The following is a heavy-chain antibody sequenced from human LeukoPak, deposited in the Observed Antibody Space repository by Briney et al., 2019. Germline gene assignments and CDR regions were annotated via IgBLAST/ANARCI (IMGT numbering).Heavy chain of an antibody. Sequence: GGSLRLSCTVSGFTLSSYWMHWVRQVPGKGLAWASRINSDGSTINYADSVKGRFTISRDNAKNSLYLQMNSLRAEDTAVYYCARDGTYYDFWSGQIPANNWFDPWGQGTLVTVSS. CDR2: INSDGSTI. CDR3: ARDGTYYDFWSGQIPANNWFDP. V-gene: IGHV3-74*01. CDR1: GFTLSSYW. D-gene: IGHD3-3*01. J-gene: IGHJ5*02.